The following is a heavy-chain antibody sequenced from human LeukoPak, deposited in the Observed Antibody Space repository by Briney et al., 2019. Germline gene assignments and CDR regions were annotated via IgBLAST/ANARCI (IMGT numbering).Heavy chain of an antibody. V-gene: IGHV1-69*04. Sequence: ASVKVSCKASGGTFSSYAISWVRQAPGQGLEWMGRIIPILGIANYAQKFQGRVTITADKSTSTAYMELSSLRSEDTAVYYCARDLYNSGWTGAFDIWGQGTMVTVSS. CDR2: IIPILGIA. D-gene: IGHD6-19*01. J-gene: IGHJ3*02. CDR3: ARDLYNSGWTGAFDI. CDR1: GGTFSSYA.